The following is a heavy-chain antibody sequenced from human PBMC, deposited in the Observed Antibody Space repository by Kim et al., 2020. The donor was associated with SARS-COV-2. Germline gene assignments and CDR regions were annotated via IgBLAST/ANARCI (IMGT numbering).Heavy chain of an antibody. CDR1: GYSFTNYQ. Sequence: ASVKVSCKASGYSFTNYQISWVRQAPGRGLQWLGWIRTYNGVTNYAQGLQGRLTMTRDTSSNTAYLELRSLRHDDTAVYYCARLGRELLIDYWGRGSLVTVSS. J-gene: IGHJ4*02. V-gene: IGHV1-18*04. CDR3: ARLGRELLIDY. D-gene: IGHD3-10*01. CDR2: IRTYNGVT.